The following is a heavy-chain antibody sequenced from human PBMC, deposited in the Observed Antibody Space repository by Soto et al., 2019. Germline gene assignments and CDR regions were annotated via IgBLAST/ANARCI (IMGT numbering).Heavy chain of an antibody. Sequence: SETLSLTCAVYGGSFSGYYWSWIRQPPGKGLEWIGEINHSGSTNHNPSLKSRVTISVDTSKNQFSLKLSSVTAADTAVYYCARGPAVAGGFDYWGQGTLVTVSS. CDR1: GGSFSGYY. D-gene: IGHD6-19*01. V-gene: IGHV4-34*01. CDR2: INHSGST. J-gene: IGHJ4*02. CDR3: ARGPAVAGGFDY.